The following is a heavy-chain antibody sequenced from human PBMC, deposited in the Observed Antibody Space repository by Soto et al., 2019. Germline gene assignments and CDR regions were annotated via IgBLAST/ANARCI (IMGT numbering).Heavy chain of an antibody. CDR1: GGSISSGGYS. V-gene: IGHV4-30-2*01. D-gene: IGHD5-18*01. Sequence: SETLSLTCAVSGGSISSGGYSWSWIRQPPGKGLEWIGYIYHSGSTYYNPSLKSRVTISVDRSKNQFSLKLSSVTAADTAVYYCARRSLTATFDYWGQGTLVTVSS. J-gene: IGHJ4*02. CDR3: ARRSLTATFDY. CDR2: IYHSGST.